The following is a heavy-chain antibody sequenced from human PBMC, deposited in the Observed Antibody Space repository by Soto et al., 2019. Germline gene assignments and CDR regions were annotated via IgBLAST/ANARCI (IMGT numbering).Heavy chain of an antibody. CDR3: ARDEVAVAGIGSNWFDP. CDR2: INPNSGGT. V-gene: IGHV1-2*02. Sequence: QVQLVQSGDEVKKPGASVKVSCKASGYTFTGYYMHWVRQAPGQGLEWMGWINPNSGGTNYAQKFQGRVTMTRDTSISTAYMELSRLRSDDTAVYYCARDEVAVAGIGSNWFDPWGQGTLVTVSS. D-gene: IGHD6-19*01. CDR1: GYTFTGYY. J-gene: IGHJ5*02.